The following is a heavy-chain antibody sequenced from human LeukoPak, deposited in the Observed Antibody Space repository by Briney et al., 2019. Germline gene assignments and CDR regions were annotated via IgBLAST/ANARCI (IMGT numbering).Heavy chain of an antibody. D-gene: IGHD3-3*01. J-gene: IGHJ5*02. CDR1: GFIFRSCE. Sequence: GGSLRLSCAASGFIFRSCEMNWVRQAPGKGLEWLSYISRGGSTIDYADSVKGRFTISRDDARNSLYLQMNSLRADDTGIYYCATRFLEVDDPWGQGTLVTVSS. CDR2: ISRGGSTI. V-gene: IGHV3-48*03. CDR3: ATRFLEVDDP.